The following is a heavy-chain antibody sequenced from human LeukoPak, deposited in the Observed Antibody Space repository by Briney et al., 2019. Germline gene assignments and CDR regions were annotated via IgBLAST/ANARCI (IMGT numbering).Heavy chain of an antibody. CDR2: IYYSGTT. CDR3: ARHTSHTSGTGDFDY. J-gene: IGHJ4*02. CDR1: GGSISSSSYY. D-gene: IGHD1-1*01. Sequence: KPSETLSLTCTVSGGSISSSSYYWGWIRQPPGKGLEWIGSIYYSGTTYYNPSRRSRVTISVDTAKNQFSLELSSVTGADTAVYYCARHTSHTSGTGDFDYWGQGTLVTVSS. V-gene: IGHV4-39*01.